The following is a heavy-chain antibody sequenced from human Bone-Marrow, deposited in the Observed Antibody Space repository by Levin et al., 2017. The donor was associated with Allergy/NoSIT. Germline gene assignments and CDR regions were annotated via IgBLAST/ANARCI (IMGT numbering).Heavy chain of an antibody. CDR2: VRNTGTT. J-gene: IGHJ4*02. CDR1: GGSIRSSGYC. CDR3: ARQTDGTSKTDY. V-gene: IGHV4-39*01. Sequence: SETLSLTCTFSGGSIRSSGYCWGWIRQPPGKGLEWIGMVRNTGTTYYNPSLKSRVTMSVDTSKNQFSLKLTSVTAADTAVYYCARQTDGTSKTDYWGQGTLVTVSS. D-gene: IGHD2-21*02.